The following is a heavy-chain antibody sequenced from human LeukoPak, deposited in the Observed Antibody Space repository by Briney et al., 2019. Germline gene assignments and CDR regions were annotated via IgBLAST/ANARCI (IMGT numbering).Heavy chain of an antibody. J-gene: IGHJ4*02. V-gene: IGHV1-2*02. CDR3: ARDGPCSSASCQNFDS. D-gene: IGHD2-2*01. CDR2: INPHSDDT. CDR1: GYSFTGYY. Sequence: ASVKVSCKASGYSFTGYYIHWVRQAPGQGLEWMGWINPHSDDTSYAQRFQGRVTMTGDTSISTVYMELSGLTFDDTAVYYCARDGPCSSASCQNFDSWGQGALVTVSS.